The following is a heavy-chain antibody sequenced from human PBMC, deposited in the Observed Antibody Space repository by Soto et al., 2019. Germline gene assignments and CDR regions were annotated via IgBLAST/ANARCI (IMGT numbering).Heavy chain of an antibody. J-gene: IGHJ3*02. D-gene: IGHD2-15*01. V-gene: IGHV3-23*01. CDR1: GFTVSSHA. CDR3: APQVSCSGGSCQYDAFAI. CDR2: VTADGGT. Sequence: EVQVLESGGGLVQPGGSLSLSCEGSGFTVSSHAMTWIRQAPGKGPEWVSTVTADGGTYYADSVKGRFAMSRDTSENTLYLQMNSLGAEDTAAYYCAPQVSCSGGSCQYDAFAIRGQGTMVTVSS.